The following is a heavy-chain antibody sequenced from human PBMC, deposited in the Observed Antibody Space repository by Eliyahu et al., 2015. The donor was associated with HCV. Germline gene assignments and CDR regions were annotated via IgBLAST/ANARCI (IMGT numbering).Heavy chain of an antibody. D-gene: IGHD3-22*01. CDR1: GFXFSSYG. CDR3: AKDYHTPNLYYYDSSGYHKGSFFDY. J-gene: IGHJ4*02. CDR2: ISYDGNNK. Sequence: QVQLVESGGGVVQPGRSLXLSCAASGFXFSSYGLPWVPRAPGKGLEWVAFISYDGNNKYYVDSVKGRITISRDNSRNTLYLQMSSLRAEDTAMYYCAKDYHTPNLYYYDSSGYHKGSFFDYWGQGTLVTVSS. V-gene: IGHV3-30*18.